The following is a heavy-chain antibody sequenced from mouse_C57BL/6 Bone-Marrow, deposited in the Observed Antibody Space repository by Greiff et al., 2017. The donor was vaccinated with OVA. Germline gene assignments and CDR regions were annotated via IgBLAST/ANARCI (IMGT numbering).Heavy chain of an antibody. CDR2: INPNNGGT. Sequence: EVQLQQSGPELVKPGASVKIPCKASGYTFTDYNMDWVKQSHGKSLEWIGDINPNNGGTIYNQKFKGKATLTVDKSSSTAYMELRSLTSEDTAVYYYARRIYYYGSDAMDYWGQGTSVTVSS. V-gene: IGHV1-18*01. D-gene: IGHD1-1*01. CDR1: GYTFTDYN. J-gene: IGHJ4*01. CDR3: ARRIYYYGSDAMDY.